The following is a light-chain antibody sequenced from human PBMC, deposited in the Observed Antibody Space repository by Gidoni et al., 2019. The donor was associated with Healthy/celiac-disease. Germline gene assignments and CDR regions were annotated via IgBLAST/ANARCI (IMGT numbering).Light chain of an antibody. CDR3: QQYNNWPPWT. CDR2: GAS. J-gene: IGKJ1*01. CDR1: QSVSSH. V-gene: IGKV3-15*01. Sequence: EILMTQSPSTLSVSPGERATISCRASQSVSSHLAWYQQKPGQSPRLLIYGASTSSTGIPARVSGSGSGTEFTLTIISLQSEDLAVYYCQQYNNWPPWTFGQGTKVEIK.